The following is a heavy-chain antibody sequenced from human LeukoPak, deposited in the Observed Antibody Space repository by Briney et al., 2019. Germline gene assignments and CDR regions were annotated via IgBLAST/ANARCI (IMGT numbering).Heavy chain of an antibody. J-gene: IGHJ4*02. D-gene: IGHD3-22*01. CDR2: IGTAGDT. V-gene: IGHV3-13*01. CDR1: GFTFSSYD. CDR3: ARALPPYYYDSSGYYDY. Sequence: GGSLRLSCAASGFTFSSYDMHWVRQATGKGLEWVSAIGTAGDTYYPGSVKGRFTISRENAKNSLYLQMNSLRAGDTAVYYCARALPPYYYDSSGYYDYWGQGTLVTVSS.